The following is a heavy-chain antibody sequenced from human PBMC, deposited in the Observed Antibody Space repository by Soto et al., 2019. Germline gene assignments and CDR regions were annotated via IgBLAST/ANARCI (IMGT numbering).Heavy chain of an antibody. CDR2: INWNGGST. D-gene: IGHD2-21*01. CDR3: ARETYCGGDCYYYGMDV. Sequence: AGRSLRLSCAAFGFTFDDHGMSRVRQAPGKGLEWVSGINWNGGSTGYVDSVKGRFTISRDNAKNSLYLQMNSLRDEDTAVYYCARETYCGGDCYYYGMDVWGQGTTVTVSS. CDR1: GFTFDDHG. V-gene: IGHV3-20*04. J-gene: IGHJ6*02.